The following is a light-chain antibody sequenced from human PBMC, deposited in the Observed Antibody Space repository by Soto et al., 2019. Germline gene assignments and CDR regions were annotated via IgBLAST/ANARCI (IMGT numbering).Light chain of an antibody. CDR2: GAS. CDR1: QSVSSSY. J-gene: IGKJ3*01. Sequence: EIVLTQSPGTLSLSPGERATLSCRASQSVSSSYLAWYQQKPGQAPRLLIYGASSRATGIPDRFSGSGSGTDYTLTISRLEPEDFAVYYCQQYGSSLFTFGPGTILDIK. CDR3: QQYGSSLFT. V-gene: IGKV3-20*01.